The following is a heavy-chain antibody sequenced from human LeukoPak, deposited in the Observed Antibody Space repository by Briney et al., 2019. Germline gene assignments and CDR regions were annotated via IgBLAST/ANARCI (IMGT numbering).Heavy chain of an antibody. D-gene: IGHD5-18*01. Sequence: GGSLRLSCAASGFTLRGYAMSWVRQAPGKGLEWVSGISGSGGSRYYADSVKGRFTISRDNSENTLYLQMNSLRVEDTAVYYCAKRMQDTDYYFDYWGQGTLVTVSS. J-gene: IGHJ4*02. V-gene: IGHV3-23*01. CDR1: GFTLRGYA. CDR2: ISGSGGSR. CDR3: AKRMQDTDYYFDY.